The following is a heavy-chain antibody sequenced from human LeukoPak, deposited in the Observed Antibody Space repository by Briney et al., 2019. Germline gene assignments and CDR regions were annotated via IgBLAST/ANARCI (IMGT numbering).Heavy chain of an antibody. J-gene: IGHJ6*02. V-gene: IGHV4-34*01. Sequence: SETLSLTCTVSGGSFSSGDYYWSWIRQPPGKGLEWIGEINHSGSTNHNPSLKSRVTISVDTSKNQFSLKLSSVTAADTAVYYCARGQRKNYYGSGSYYKGNYYYYGMDVWGQGTTVTVSS. CDR2: INHSGST. D-gene: IGHD3-10*01. CDR1: GGSFSSGDYY. CDR3: ARGQRKNYYGSGSYYKGNYYYYGMDV.